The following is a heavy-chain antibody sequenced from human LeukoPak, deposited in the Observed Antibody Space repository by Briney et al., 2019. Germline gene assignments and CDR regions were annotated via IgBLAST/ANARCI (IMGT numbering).Heavy chain of an antibody. D-gene: IGHD5-18*01. CDR3: ARDKEKRVSIGRGYSYGLTDY. J-gene: IGHJ4*02. V-gene: IGHV1-46*01. Sequence: ASVKVSCKASGYTFTSYYMHWVRQAPGQGLEWMGIINPSGGSTSYAQKFQGRVTMTRDMSTSTVYMELSSLRSEDTAVYYCARDKEKRVSIGRGYSYGLTDYWGQGTLVTVSS. CDR2: INPSGGST. CDR1: GYTFTSYY.